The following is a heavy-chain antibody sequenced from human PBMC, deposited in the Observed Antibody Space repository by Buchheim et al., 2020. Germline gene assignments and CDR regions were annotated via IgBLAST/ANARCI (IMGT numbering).Heavy chain of an antibody. CDR3: ARGVSPGGPGVDNWFDP. Sequence: QVQLQELGPGLVKPSQTLSLICTGSGGSLSSGDYYWSWICQPLGKGLDWIGYIYYSGSTYYNPSLKSRVTISVDTSKNPFSLKRSSVTAADTAVYYCARGVSPGGPGVDNWFDPWGQGTL. CDR1: GGSLSSGDYY. J-gene: IGHJ5*02. CDR2: IYYSGST. V-gene: IGHV4-30-4*01. D-gene: IGHD2-15*01.